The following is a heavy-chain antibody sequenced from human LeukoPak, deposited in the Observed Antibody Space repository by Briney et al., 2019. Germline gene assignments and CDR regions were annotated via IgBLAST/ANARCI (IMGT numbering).Heavy chain of an antibody. CDR3: AKDLTTYYYDSSGYPPLNY. CDR2: IRYDGSNK. J-gene: IGHJ4*02. V-gene: IGHV3-30*02. CDR1: GFTFSNYG. Sequence: PGGSLRLSCAASGFTFSNYGMSWVRQAPGKGLEWVAFIRYDGSNKYYADSVKGRFTISRDNSKNTLYLQMNSLRAEDTAVYYCAKDLTTYYYDSSGYPPLNYWGQGTLVTVSS. D-gene: IGHD3-22*01.